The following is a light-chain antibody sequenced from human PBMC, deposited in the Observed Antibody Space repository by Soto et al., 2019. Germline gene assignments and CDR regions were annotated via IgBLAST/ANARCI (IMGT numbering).Light chain of an antibody. CDR3: QQTYATPIT. CDR1: QSISSY. V-gene: IGKV1-39*01. J-gene: IGKJ5*01. CDR2: GAS. Sequence: DIQMTQSPSSLSASVGDRVTITCRASQSISSYLNWYQQKPGKAPKLLIYGASTLQSGVPSRFSGSESGTDFTLTISSLQPEDCATYYCQQTYATPITFGQGTRLEI.